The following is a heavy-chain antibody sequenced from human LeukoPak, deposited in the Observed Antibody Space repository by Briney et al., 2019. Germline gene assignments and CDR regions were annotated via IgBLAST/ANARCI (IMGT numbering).Heavy chain of an antibody. CDR1: GFTFSSYG. J-gene: IGHJ4*02. Sequence: PGRSLRLSCAASGFTFSSYGMHWVRQAPGKGLEWVAVIWYDGSNKYYADSVKGRFTISRDNSKNTLYLQMNSLRAEDTAVYYCAKEYYYDSSGYYYHYFDYWGQGTLVTVSS. D-gene: IGHD3-22*01. V-gene: IGHV3-33*06. CDR2: IWYDGSNK. CDR3: AKEYYYDSSGYYYHYFDY.